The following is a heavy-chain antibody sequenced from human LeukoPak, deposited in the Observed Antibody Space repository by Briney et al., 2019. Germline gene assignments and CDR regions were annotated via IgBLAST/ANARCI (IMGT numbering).Heavy chain of an antibody. Sequence: GGSLRLSCAASGFTFSSYSKNWVRQAPGKGLEWVSSISSSSSYIYYADSVKGRFTISRDNAKNSLYLQMNSLRAEDTAVYYCARDYDILTGSDAFDIWGQGTMVTVSS. CDR3: ARDYDILTGSDAFDI. V-gene: IGHV3-21*01. J-gene: IGHJ3*02. CDR2: ISSSSSYI. D-gene: IGHD3-9*01. CDR1: GFTFSSYS.